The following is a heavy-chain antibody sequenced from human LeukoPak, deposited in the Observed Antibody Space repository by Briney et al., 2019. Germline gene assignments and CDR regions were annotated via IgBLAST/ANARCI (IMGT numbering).Heavy chain of an antibody. J-gene: IGHJ4*02. CDR1: GGSISSYY. CDR3: ARDGAGGWSFFDY. Sequence: SETLSLTCTVSGGSISSYYWSWIRQPPGKGLEWIGYIYSSGSTNYNPSLKSRVTISVDTSKNQLSLRLSSVTAADTAVYYCARDGAGGWSFFDYWGQGTLVTVSS. CDR2: IYSSGST. V-gene: IGHV4-59*01. D-gene: IGHD6-19*01.